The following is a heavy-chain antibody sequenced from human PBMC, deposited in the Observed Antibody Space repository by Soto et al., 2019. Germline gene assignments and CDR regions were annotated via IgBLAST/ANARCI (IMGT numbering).Heavy chain of an antibody. D-gene: IGHD5-12*01. V-gene: IGHV1-69*13. CDR1: GGTLSSYA. CDR3: ARDPGGDGYDLGY. J-gene: IGHJ4*02. CDR2: IIPIFGTA. Sequence: GASVKVSCKASGGTLSSYAISWVRQAPGQGLEWMGGIIPIFGTANYAQKFQGRVTITADESTSTAYMELSSLRSEDTAVYYCARDPGGDGYDLGYWGQGTLVTVSS.